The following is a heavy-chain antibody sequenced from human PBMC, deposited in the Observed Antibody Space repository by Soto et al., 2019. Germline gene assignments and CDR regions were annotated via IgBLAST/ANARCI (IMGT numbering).Heavy chain of an antibody. D-gene: IGHD6-19*01. CDR1: GFTFSSYN. CDR3: ARSSQWLVGGLDY. Sequence: EVQLVESGGGLVQPGGSLRLSCAASGFTFSSYNMNWVRQDPGKGLEWVSYISSSSSTIYYADSVKGRFTISRDNAKNSLYLQMNSLRAEDTAVYYCARSSQWLVGGLDYWGQGTLVTVSS. V-gene: IGHV3-48*01. J-gene: IGHJ4*02. CDR2: ISSSSSTI.